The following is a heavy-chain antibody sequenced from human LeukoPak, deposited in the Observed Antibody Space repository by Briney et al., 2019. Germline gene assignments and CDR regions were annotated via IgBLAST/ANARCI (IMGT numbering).Heavy chain of an antibody. J-gene: IGHJ4*02. CDR1: GGSISGYY. CDR3: AASYSTSWPEIDY. CDR2: IYYSGST. Sequence: SETLSLTCTVSGGSISGYYWSWIRQPPGKGLEWIGYIYYSGSTNYNPSLRSRVTISVDTSKNQFSLKLSSVTAADTAVYYCAASYSTSWPEIDYWGQGTLVTVSS. D-gene: IGHD6-13*01. V-gene: IGHV4-59*08.